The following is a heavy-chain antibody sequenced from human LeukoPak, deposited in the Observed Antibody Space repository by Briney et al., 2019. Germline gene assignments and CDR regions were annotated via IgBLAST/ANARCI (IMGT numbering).Heavy chain of an antibody. CDR2: ISYDGSNK. V-gene: IGHV3-30*03. D-gene: IGHD3-10*01. Sequence: GGSLRLSCAASGFTFSSYWMSWVRQAPGKGLEWVAVISYDGSNKYYADSVKGRFTISRDNSKNTLYLQMNSLRAEDTAVYYCTGNYYGSGSYADFDYWGQGTLVTVSS. CDR1: GFTFSSYW. CDR3: TGNYYGSGSYADFDY. J-gene: IGHJ4*02.